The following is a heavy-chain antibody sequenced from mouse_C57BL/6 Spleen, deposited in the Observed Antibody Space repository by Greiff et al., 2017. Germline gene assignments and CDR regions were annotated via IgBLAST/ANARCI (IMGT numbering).Heavy chain of an antibody. CDR3: ASSAYYSNYGFAY. J-gene: IGHJ3*01. V-gene: IGHV1-69*01. D-gene: IGHD2-5*01. CDR2: IDPSDSYT. Sequence: QVQLQQPGAELVMPGASVKLSCKASGYTFTSYWMHWVKQRPGQGLEWIGEIDPSDSYTNYNQKFQGKSTLTVDKSSSTAYMQLSSLTSEDSAVYYGASSAYYSNYGFAYWGQGTLVTVSA. CDR1: GYTFTSYW.